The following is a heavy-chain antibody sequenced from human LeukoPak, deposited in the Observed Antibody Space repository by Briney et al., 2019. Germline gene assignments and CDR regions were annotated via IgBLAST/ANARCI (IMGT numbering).Heavy chain of an antibody. Sequence: GGSLRLSCAASGFTFSSYGMHWVRQAPGKGLEWVAFIRYDGSNKYYADSVKGRFTISRDNSKNTLYLQMNSLRAEDTAVYYCARCPKPFWTNQIYYYYMDVWGKGTTVTVSS. CDR3: ARCPKPFWTNQIYYYYMDV. CDR2: IRYDGSNK. V-gene: IGHV3-30*02. J-gene: IGHJ6*03. D-gene: IGHD3/OR15-3a*01. CDR1: GFTFSSYG.